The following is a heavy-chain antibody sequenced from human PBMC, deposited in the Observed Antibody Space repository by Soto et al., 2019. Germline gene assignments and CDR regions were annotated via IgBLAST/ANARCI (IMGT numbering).Heavy chain of an antibody. Sequence: PGGSLRLSCAASGFPFSSYAMSWVRQAPGKGPEWVSAISGSGGSTYYADSVKGRFTISRDNSKNTLYLQMNSLRAEDTAVYYCAKDLETGTTSWFDPWGQGTLVTVSS. CDR1: GFPFSSYA. CDR2: ISGSGGST. D-gene: IGHD1-7*01. CDR3: AKDLETGTTSWFDP. V-gene: IGHV3-23*01. J-gene: IGHJ5*02.